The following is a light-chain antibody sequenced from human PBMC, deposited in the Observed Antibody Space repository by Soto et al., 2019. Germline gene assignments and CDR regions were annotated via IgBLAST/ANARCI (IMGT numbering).Light chain of an antibody. Sequence: DVVMTQSPLSLSVTPGQPASISCKSSQSLLDSDGKTYLDWYLQRPGQPPQLLIYEVSNRFSGVSDRFSGRGSETDCTLKMSRVEAEDVGVYYCMRRTQLLITFGPGTKVEIK. V-gene: IGKV2D-29*01. CDR2: EVS. CDR3: MRRTQLLIT. J-gene: IGKJ3*01. CDR1: QSLLDSDGKTY.